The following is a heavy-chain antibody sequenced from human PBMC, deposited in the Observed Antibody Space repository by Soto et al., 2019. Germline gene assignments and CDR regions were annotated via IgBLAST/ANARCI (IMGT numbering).Heavy chain of an antibody. V-gene: IGHV3-30-3*01. CDR3: ARDGTTVVTPYYYYGMDV. CDR2: ISYDGSNK. Sequence: QVQLVESGGGVVQPGRSLRLSCAASGFTFSSYAMHWVRQAPGKGLEWVAVISYDGSNKYYADSVKGRFTISRDNFKDTLYLQMNSLRAEDTAVYYCARDGTTVVTPYYYYGMDVWGQGTTVTVSS. CDR1: GFTFSSYA. D-gene: IGHD4-17*01. J-gene: IGHJ6*02.